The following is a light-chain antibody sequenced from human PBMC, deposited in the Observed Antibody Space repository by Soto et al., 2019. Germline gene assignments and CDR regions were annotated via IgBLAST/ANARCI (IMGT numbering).Light chain of an antibody. CDR2: GAS. CDR3: QQYNNWPPWT. V-gene: IGKV3-15*01. J-gene: IGKJ1*01. CDR1: QSVSSN. Sequence: EIVMKQSPATLSVSPGERATLSCRASQSVSSNLAWYQQKPGQAPRLLIYGASTRATGIPARFSGSGSGTEFTLTISSLQSEDLAVYYCQQYNNWPPWTFGQGTKVEIK.